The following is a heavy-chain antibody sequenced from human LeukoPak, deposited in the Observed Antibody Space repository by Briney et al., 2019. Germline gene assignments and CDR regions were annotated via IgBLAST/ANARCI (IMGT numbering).Heavy chain of an antibody. CDR3: ARRTTVTTIDY. CDR1: RFTFSSFW. Sequence: PGGSLRLSCVASRFTFSSFWMSWARQAPGKGLEWVANIKQDESEKYYVDSVKGRFTISRDNAKNSLYLRMNSLRAEDTAVYYCARRTTVTTIDYWGQGTLVTVSS. D-gene: IGHD4-17*01. CDR2: IKQDESEK. V-gene: IGHV3-7*04. J-gene: IGHJ4*02.